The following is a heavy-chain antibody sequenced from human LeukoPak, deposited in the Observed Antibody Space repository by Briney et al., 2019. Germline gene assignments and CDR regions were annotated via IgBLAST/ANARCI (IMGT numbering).Heavy chain of an antibody. CDR3: AGGARRQQPFDY. Sequence: PGWSLRLSCAASEFTVSSNYMNWVRQAPGKGLEWVSVIYSGGSTYYADSVKGRFTISRDNSKNTLYLQMNSLRAEDTAVYYCAGGARRQQPFDYWGQGTLATVSS. V-gene: IGHV3-66*01. J-gene: IGHJ4*02. CDR2: IYSGGST. D-gene: IGHD6-13*01. CDR1: EFTVSSNY.